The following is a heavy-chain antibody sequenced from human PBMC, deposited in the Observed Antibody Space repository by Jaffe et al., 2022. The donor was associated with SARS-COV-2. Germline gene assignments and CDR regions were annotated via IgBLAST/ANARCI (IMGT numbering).Heavy chain of an antibody. Sequence: QVQLQESGPGLVKPSETLSLTCTVSGGSISTYYWSWIRQPPGKGLEWIAYIFYSGDTNYNPSLQSRVTLSIDTSNNQFSLKLSSVTAADSAVYYCAGAKQWLSFDSWGQGTLVTVSS. D-gene: IGHD6-19*01. CDR2: IFYSGDT. CDR1: GGSISTYY. CDR3: AGAKQWLSFDS. V-gene: IGHV4-59*01. J-gene: IGHJ4*02.